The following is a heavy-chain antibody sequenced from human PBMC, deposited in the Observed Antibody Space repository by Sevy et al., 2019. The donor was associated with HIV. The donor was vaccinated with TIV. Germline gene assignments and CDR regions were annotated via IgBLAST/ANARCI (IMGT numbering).Heavy chain of an antibody. CDR2: INPYGNSV. CDR1: GFTFSNYW. J-gene: IGHJ4*02. Sequence: GGSLRLSCAVSGFTFSNYWMHWVRQAPGKGLLLVSRINPYGNSVTYAESVRGRFTISRDNAKNTLYLQMSSLRADDTAIYYWARAPADFSPGWSADWGQGTLVTVSS. D-gene: IGHD6-19*01. V-gene: IGHV3-74*01. CDR3: ARAPADFSPGWSAD.